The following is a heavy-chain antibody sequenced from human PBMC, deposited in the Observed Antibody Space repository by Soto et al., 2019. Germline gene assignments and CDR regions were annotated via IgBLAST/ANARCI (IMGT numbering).Heavy chain of an antibody. V-gene: IGHV3-21*01. Sequence: EVQLVESGGGLVKPGGSLRLSCAASGFTFSSYSMNWVRQAPGKGLEWVSSISSSSSYIYYADSVKGRFTISRDNAKNSLYLQMNSLRAEDTAVYYCARVGQLLYDAHWGQGTLVTVSS. CDR1: GFTFSSYS. D-gene: IGHD3-10*01. J-gene: IGHJ1*01. CDR2: ISSSSSYI. CDR3: ARVGQLLYDAH.